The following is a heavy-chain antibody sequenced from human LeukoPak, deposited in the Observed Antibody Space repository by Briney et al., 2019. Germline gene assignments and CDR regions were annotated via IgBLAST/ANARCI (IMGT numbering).Heavy chain of an antibody. CDR2: ISAYNGNT. CDR3: ARDLGYCSSTSCPKVDAFDI. Sequence: ASVKVSCKASGYTFTSYGISWVRQAPGQGLEWMGRISAYNGNTNYAQKLQGRVTMTTDTSTSTAYMELRSLRSDDTAVYYCARDLGYCSSTSCPKVDAFDIWGQGTMVTVSS. D-gene: IGHD2-2*01. J-gene: IGHJ3*02. CDR1: GYTFTSYG. V-gene: IGHV1-18*01.